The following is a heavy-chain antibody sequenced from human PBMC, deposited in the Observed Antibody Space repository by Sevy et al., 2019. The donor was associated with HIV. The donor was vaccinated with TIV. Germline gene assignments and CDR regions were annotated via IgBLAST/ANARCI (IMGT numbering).Heavy chain of an antibody. CDR1: GFTFSSYS. D-gene: IGHD6-13*01. CDR2: ISSSSSTI. V-gene: IGHV3-48*02. Sequence: GGSLRLSCAASGFTFSSYSMNWVRQAPGRGLEWVSYISSSSSTIYYADSMKGRFTISRDNAKNSLYLQMNSLRDEDTAVYYCARDPHSSSRGYYYYGMDVWGQGTTVTVSS. CDR3: ARDPHSSSRGYYYYGMDV. J-gene: IGHJ6*02.